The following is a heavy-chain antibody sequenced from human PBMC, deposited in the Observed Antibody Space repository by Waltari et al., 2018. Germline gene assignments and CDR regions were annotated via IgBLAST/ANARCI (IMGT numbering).Heavy chain of an antibody. V-gene: IGHV4-59*01. D-gene: IGHD1-26*01. J-gene: IGHJ4*02. CDR1: GGSISSYY. CDR3: ARDRRSLTVPSYFDY. CDR2: IYYSGST. Sequence: QVQLQESGPGLVKPSETLSLTCTVSGGSISSYYWSWIRQPPGKGLEWIGYIYYSGSTNYNPSLKSRVTISVDTSKNQFSLKLSSVTAADTAVYYCARDRRSLTVPSYFDYWGQGTLVTVSS.